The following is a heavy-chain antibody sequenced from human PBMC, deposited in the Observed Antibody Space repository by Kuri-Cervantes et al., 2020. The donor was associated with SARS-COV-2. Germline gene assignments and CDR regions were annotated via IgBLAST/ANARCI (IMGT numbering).Heavy chain of an antibody. V-gene: IGHV1-18*01. CDR2: ISAYNGNT. J-gene: IGHJ5*02. CDR1: GYTFTSYG. CDR3: ARATRAYSYDSSGYRPFDP. D-gene: IGHD3-22*01. Sequence: ASVTVSCKASGYTFTSYGISWVRQAPGQGLEWMGWISAYNGNTNYAQKLQGRVTMTTDASTSTAYMELRSLRSDDTAVYYCARATRAYSYDSSGYRPFDPWGQGTLVTVSS.